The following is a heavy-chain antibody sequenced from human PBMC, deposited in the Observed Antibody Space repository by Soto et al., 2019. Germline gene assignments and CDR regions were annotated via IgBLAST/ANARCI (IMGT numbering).Heavy chain of an antibody. CDR1: GGSFSGHS. J-gene: IGHJ5*01. CDR2: INHSGRV. V-gene: IGHV4-34*01. D-gene: IGHD3-22*01. Sequence: QVQLQQWGAGLLKPSETLSLTCAVYGGSFSGHSWTWFRQSPGRGLEWIGDINHSGRVNYGPSLKSRVTISLDTSKNQFSLTLSAVTAADTAMYYCSTRAYDTNGYYRFDPWGQGTLVTVSS. CDR3: STRAYDTNGYYRFDP.